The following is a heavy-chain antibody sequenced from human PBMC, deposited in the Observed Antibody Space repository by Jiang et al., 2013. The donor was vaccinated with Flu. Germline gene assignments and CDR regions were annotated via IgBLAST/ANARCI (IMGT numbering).Heavy chain of an antibody. CDR3: ARDFYGSGSCDY. CDR1: GFSFSGYW. D-gene: IGHD3-10*01. V-gene: IGHV3-48*02. CDR2: ISSSSSTI. Sequence: VQLLESGGGLVQPGGSLRLSCVASGFSFSGYWMSWVRQAPGKGLEWVSYISSSSSTIYYADSVKGRFTISRDNAKNSLYLQMNSLRDEDTAVYYCARDFYGSGSCDYWGQGTLVTVSS. J-gene: IGHJ4*02.